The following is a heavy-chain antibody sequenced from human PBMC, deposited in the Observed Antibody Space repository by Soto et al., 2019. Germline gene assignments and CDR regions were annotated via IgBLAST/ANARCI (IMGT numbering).Heavy chain of an antibody. CDR1: GGSISSGDYY. Sequence: PSETLSLTCTVSGGSISSGDYYWSWIRQPPGKGLEWIGYIYYSGSTYYNPSLKSRVTISVDTSKNQFSLKLSSVTAADTAVYYCARDLPDMGALDYWGQGTLVTVPS. CDR3: ARDLPDMGALDY. J-gene: IGHJ4*02. V-gene: IGHV4-30-4*01. D-gene: IGHD3-9*01. CDR2: IYYSGST.